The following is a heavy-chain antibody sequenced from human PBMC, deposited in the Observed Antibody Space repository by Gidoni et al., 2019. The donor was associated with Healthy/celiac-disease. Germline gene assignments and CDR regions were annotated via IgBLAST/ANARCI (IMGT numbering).Heavy chain of an antibody. Sequence: LQLQESGPGLVKPSETLSLTCTVSGGSISSSSYYWGWIRQPPGKGLEWIGSIYYSGSTYYNPSLKSRVTISVDTSKNQFSLKLSSVTAADTAVYYCARHAAVAGHFDYWGQGTLVTVSS. CDR1: GGSISSSSYY. CDR3: ARHAAVAGHFDY. V-gene: IGHV4-39*01. CDR2: IYYSGST. D-gene: IGHD6-19*01. J-gene: IGHJ4*02.